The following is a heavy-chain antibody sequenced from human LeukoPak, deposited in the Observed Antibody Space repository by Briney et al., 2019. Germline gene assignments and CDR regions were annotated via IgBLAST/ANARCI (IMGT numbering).Heavy chain of an antibody. CDR2: IYYSGST. V-gene: IGHV4-39*07. J-gene: IGHJ2*01. CDR3: ARAGDGYNSWYFDL. CDR1: GGSISGSSYY. Sequence: PSETLSLTCTVSGGSISGSSYYWGWIRQPPGKGLEWIGSIYYSGSTYYNPSLKSRVTISVDTSKNQFSLKLSSVTAADTAVYYCARAGDGYNSWYFDLWGRGTLVTVSS. D-gene: IGHD5-24*01.